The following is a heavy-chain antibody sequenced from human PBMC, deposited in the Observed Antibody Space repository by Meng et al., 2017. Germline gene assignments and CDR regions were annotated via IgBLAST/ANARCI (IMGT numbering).Heavy chain of an antibody. CDR1: GFTFSSYA. Sequence: GGPLRLSCAASGFTFSSYAMHWVRQAPGKGLEWVAVISYDGSNKYYADPVKGRFTISRDNSKNTLYLQMNSLRAEDTAVYYCARGNYGDYQFDYWGQGTRVT. CDR3: ARGNYGDYQFDY. J-gene: IGHJ4*02. CDR2: ISYDGSNK. V-gene: IGHV3-30*04. D-gene: IGHD4-17*01.